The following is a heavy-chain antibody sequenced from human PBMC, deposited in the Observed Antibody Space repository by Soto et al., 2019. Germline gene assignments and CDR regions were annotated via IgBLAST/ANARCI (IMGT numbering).Heavy chain of an antibody. V-gene: IGHV4-59*08. CDR3: ARRYGVAYDF. CDR2: IYYSGST. CDR1: GGSISSYY. J-gene: IGHJ4*02. D-gene: IGHD1-20*01. Sequence: QVQLQESGPGLVKPSETLSLTCTVSGGSISSYYWSWLRQPPGKGLEWIGYIYYSGSTNYNPSLKRGFPISVDTAKNQFSLKLSSVAAADTAVYYCARRYGVAYDFWGQGTLVTVSS.